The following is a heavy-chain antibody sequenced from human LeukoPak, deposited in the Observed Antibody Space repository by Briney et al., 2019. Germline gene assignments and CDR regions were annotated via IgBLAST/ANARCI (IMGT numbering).Heavy chain of an antibody. CDR1: GGTFSSYA. Sequence: VASVKVSCKASGGTFSSYAISWVRQAPGQGLEWMGGIIPIFGTANYAQKFQGRVTITTDESTSTACMELSSLRSEDTAVYYCARDGYCSSTSCYYFDYWGQGTLVTVSS. D-gene: IGHD2-2*03. V-gene: IGHV1-69*05. J-gene: IGHJ4*02. CDR2: IIPIFGTA. CDR3: ARDGYCSSTSCYYFDY.